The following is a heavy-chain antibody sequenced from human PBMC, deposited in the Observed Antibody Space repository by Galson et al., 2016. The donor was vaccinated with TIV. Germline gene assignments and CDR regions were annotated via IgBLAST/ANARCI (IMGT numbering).Heavy chain of an antibody. J-gene: IGHJ3*02. CDR3: AYLGDGLDGFDI. V-gene: IGHV3-53*01. D-gene: IGHD5-24*01. CDR2: IYSGVA. CDR1: GFSVSNIY. Sequence: LRLSCAASGFSVSNIYMTWVRQAPGKGLEWVSVIYSGVAHYADSVKGRLFISRDSPKNTLYLQMNSLRVEDTAVYYCAYLGDGLDGFDIWGQGTMVTVSS.